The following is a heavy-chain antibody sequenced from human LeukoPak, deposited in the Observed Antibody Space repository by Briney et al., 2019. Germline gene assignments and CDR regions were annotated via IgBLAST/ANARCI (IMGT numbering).Heavy chain of an antibody. J-gene: IGHJ4*02. CDR2: ISYDGSNQ. CDR1: GFTFSSYG. CDR3: AKRGSSGSYRYLEY. Sequence: GGSLRLSCAASGFTFSSYGMHWVRQAPGKGLEWVAVISYDGSNQYYADSVKGRFTISRDNSKNTLYLQMNSLRAEDTAVYYCAKRGSSGSYRYLEYWGQGTLVTVSS. V-gene: IGHV3-30*18. D-gene: IGHD1-26*01.